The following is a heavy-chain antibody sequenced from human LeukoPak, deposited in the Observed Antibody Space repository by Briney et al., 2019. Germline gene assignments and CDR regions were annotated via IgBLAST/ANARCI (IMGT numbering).Heavy chain of an antibody. V-gene: IGHV4-4*09. CDR3: ARTTILAQRGYYCYMGV. CDR1: GGSIRDYY. CDR2: IYTSGST. J-gene: IGHJ6*03. D-gene: IGHD3-9*01. Sequence: PSETLSLTCAVYGGSIRDYYWNWIRQPPGKGLEGIGYIYTSGSTNYNPSLKSRVTISVDTSKNQFSLKLSSVTAADTAVYYCARTTILAQRGYYCYMGVWGKGTTVTVSS.